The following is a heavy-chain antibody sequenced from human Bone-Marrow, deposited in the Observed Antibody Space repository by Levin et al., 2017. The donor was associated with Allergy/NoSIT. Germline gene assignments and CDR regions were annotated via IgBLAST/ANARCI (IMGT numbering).Heavy chain of an antibody. J-gene: IGHJ4*02. V-gene: IGHV4-34*01. CDR1: GGSFSGYY. D-gene: IGHD3-10*01. Sequence: RPSETLSLSCAVYGGSFSGYYWNWIRQPPEKGLEWIGEINHSESTNYNPSLKSRVTISVDTSKNQFSLKLNSVTAADTAVYYCARGTYYYGSGSYYSSTFYFDSWGQGTLVTVSS. CDR2: INHSEST. CDR3: ARGTYYYGSGSYYSSTFYFDS.